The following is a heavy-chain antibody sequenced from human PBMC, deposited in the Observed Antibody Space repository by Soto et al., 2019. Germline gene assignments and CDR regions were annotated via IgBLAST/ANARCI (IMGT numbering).Heavy chain of an antibody. V-gene: IGHV3-33*06. CDR3: AKGYGSGTFYNGYYFDY. Sequence: GGSLRLSCAASGFTFSSYGMHWVRQAPGKGLEWVAVIWNDGSNKYYGDSVKGRFTISRDNSKNTLYLQMNSLRAEDTDVYYCAKGYGSGTFYNGYYFDYWGQGTLVTVSS. D-gene: IGHD3-10*01. CDR2: IWNDGSNK. CDR1: GFTFSSYG. J-gene: IGHJ4*02.